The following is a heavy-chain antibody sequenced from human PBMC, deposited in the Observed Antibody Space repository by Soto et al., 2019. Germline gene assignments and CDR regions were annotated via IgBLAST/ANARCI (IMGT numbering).Heavy chain of an antibody. CDR1: GGSISSYY. J-gene: IGHJ4*02. Sequence: QVQLQESGPGLVKPSENLSLTCTVSGGSISSYYWSWIRQPPGKGLEWIGYIYYSGSTNYNPSLKRRVTISVVTSKNQFSLKLSSVTAADTAVYYCARRYGGTFDYWGQGTLVTVSS. CDR3: ARRYGGTFDY. V-gene: IGHV4-59*08. CDR2: IYYSGST. D-gene: IGHD2-15*01.